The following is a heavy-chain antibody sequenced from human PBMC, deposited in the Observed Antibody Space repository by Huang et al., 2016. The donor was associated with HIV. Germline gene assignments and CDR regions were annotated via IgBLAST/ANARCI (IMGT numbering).Heavy chain of an antibody. CDR1: GYTFTNYE. CDR3: ARSAYGDLDY. V-gene: IGHV1-8*02. Sequence: QVPLVQSGAEVKKPGASVKVSCKASGYTFTNYEINWVRQSPGRGLEWMGWMNPNTGNTGFAKSCQGRVNMTRKTYITTAYMELTSLTSEDTAVYYCARSAYGDLDYWGLGTLVIVSS. J-gene: IGHJ4*02. D-gene: IGHD4-17*01. CDR2: MNPNTGNT.